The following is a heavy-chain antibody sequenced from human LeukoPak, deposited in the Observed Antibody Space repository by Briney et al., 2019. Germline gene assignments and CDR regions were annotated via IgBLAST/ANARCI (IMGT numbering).Heavy chain of an antibody. V-gene: IGHV4-38-2*02. CDR2: IYHSGST. J-gene: IGHJ4*02. CDR3: AKHIVVVTATPYYFDY. D-gene: IGHD2-21*02. CDR1: GYSISSGYY. Sequence: SETLSLTCTVSGYSISSGYYWGWIRQPPGKGLEWIGSIYHSGSTYYNPSLKSRVTISVDTSKNQFSLKLSSVTAADTAVYYCAKHIVVVTATPYYFDYWGQGTLVTVSS.